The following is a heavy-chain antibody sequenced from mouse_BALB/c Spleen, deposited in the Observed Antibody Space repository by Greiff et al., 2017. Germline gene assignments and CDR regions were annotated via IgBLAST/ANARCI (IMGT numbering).Heavy chain of an antibody. V-gene: IGHV3-6*02. CDR3: ARSFYYGSSRFDY. J-gene: IGHJ2*01. CDR2: ISYDGSN. Sequence: VQLKQSGPGLVKPSQSLSLTCSVTGYSITSGYYWNWIRQFPGNKLEWMGYISYDGSNNYNPSLKNRISITRDTSKNQFFLKLNSVTTEDTATYYCARSFYYGSSRFDYWGQGTTLTVSS. D-gene: IGHD1-1*01. CDR1: GYSITSGYY.